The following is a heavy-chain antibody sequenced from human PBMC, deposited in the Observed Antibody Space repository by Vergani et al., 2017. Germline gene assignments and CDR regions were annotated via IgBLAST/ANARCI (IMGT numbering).Heavy chain of an antibody. Sequence: QAQLVQSGAEVKKPGSSVKVSCKASGGTLSSYAISWVRQAPGQGLEWMGGIIPIFGTANYAQKFQGRVTITADESTSTAYMELSSLRSEDTAVYYCASDEYCSGGSCYDPHLDYWGQGTLVTVSS. D-gene: IGHD2-15*01. V-gene: IGHV1-69*01. CDR1: GGTLSSYA. CDR2: IIPIFGTA. CDR3: ASDEYCSGGSCYDPHLDY. J-gene: IGHJ4*02.